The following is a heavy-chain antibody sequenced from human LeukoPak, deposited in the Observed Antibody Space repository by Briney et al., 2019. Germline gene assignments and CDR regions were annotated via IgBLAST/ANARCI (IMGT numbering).Heavy chain of an antibody. Sequence: PGRSLRLSCAASGFTFSSYGMHWVRQAPGKGLEWVAVIWYDGSNKYYADSVKGRYTISRDNSKNTLYLQMNSLRAEDTAVYYCARASLPKDGYNQFDYWGQGTLVTVSS. CDR3: ARASLPKDGYNQFDY. CDR1: GFTFSSYG. CDR2: IWYDGSNK. J-gene: IGHJ4*02. V-gene: IGHV3-33*01. D-gene: IGHD5-24*01.